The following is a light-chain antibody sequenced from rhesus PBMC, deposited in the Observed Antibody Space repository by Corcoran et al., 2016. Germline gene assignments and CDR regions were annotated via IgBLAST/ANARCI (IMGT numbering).Light chain of an antibody. CDR3: QQYNSSPYT. J-gene: IGKJ2*01. CDR2: KAS. CDR1: ENVNNY. Sequence: DIQMTQSPSSLSASVGDRVTITCRASENVNNYLNWYQQKQGKAPNLLIYKASSLQSGVPSSVSGSGSGTDYTFTISSLQSEDFATYYCQQYNSSPYTFGQGTKVEI. V-gene: IGKV1-74*01.